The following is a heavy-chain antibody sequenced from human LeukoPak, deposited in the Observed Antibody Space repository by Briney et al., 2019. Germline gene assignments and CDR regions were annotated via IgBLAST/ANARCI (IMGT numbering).Heavy chain of an antibody. V-gene: IGHV3-23*01. D-gene: IGHD2-21*01. CDR2: IYENGGTT. CDR1: GFTFRSHA. Sequence: GGSLRLSCVGSGFTFRSHAMSWVRQAPEKGLEFVSGIYENGGTTYYADSVKGRFSISRDNSKNTLYLQMDSLRGEDTAVYYCAKDFRIGYSAHFNYWGQGALVTVSS. J-gene: IGHJ4*02. CDR3: AKDFRIGYSAHFNY.